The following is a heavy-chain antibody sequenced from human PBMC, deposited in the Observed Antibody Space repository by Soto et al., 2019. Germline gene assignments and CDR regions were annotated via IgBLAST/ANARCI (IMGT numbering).Heavy chain of an antibody. CDR3: ARCHGDYVSYYYYYGMDV. CDR1: GGTFSSYA. J-gene: IGHJ6*02. D-gene: IGHD4-17*01. V-gene: IGHV1-69*01. CDR2: IIPIFGTA. Sequence: QVQLVQSGAEVKKPGSSVKVSCKASGGTFSSYAISWVRQAPGQGLEWMGGIIPIFGTANYAQKFQGRVTITADESTSTAYMELSSLRSEDTAVYYCARCHGDYVSYYYYYGMDVWGPGTTVTVSS.